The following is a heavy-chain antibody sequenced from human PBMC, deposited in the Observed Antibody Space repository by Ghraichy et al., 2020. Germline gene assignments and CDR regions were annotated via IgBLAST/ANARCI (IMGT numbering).Heavy chain of an antibody. CDR2: VNSDGTIT. CDR3: VKDLGYTFRWVFDL. J-gene: IGHJ2*01. Sequence: GESLNISCSASGFTFSTYPMHWVRRAPGKELEYVSSVNSDGTITYYADSVRGRFSISRDNSKSTLYLQLASLRHEDSAVYYCVKDLGYTFRWVFDLWGRGTLVTVSS. D-gene: IGHD5-18*01. CDR1: GFTFSTYP. V-gene: IGHV3-64D*06.